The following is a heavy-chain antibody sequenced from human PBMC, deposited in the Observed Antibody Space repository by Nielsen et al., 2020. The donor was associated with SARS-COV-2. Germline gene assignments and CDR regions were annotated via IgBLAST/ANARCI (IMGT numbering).Heavy chain of an antibody. CDR1: GFTFSSYS. J-gene: IGHJ4*02. CDR3: ARGPDYYGSGSPPDYFDY. D-gene: IGHD3-10*01. CDR2: ISSSSSYI. V-gene: IGHV3-21*01. Sequence: ESLKISCAASGFTFSSYSMNWVRQAPGKGLEWVSSISSSSSYIYYADSVKGRFTISRDNAKNSLYLQMNSLRAEDTAVYYCARGPDYYGSGSPPDYFDYWGQGTLVTVSS.